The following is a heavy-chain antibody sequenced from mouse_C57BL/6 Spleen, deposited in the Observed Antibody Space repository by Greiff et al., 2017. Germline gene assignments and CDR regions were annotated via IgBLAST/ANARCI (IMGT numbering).Heavy chain of an antibody. CDR3: ARGGYHYFDY. CDR1: GYTFTDYY. J-gene: IGHJ2*01. D-gene: IGHD2-2*01. CDR2: INPNNGGT. V-gene: IGHV1-26*01. Sequence: VQLQQSGPELVKPGASVKISCKAAGYTFTDYYMNWVKQSHGKSLEWIGDINPNNGGTSYNQKFKGKATLTVDKSSSTAYMELRSLTSEDSAVYDCARGGYHYFDYWRQGTTRTVSS.